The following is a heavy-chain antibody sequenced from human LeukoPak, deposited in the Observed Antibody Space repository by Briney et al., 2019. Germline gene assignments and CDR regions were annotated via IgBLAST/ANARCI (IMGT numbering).Heavy chain of an antibody. V-gene: IGHV1-2*02. J-gene: IGHJ6*03. CDR2: INPNSGGT. CDR1: GYTFTGYY. Sequence: ASVKVSCKASGYTFTGYYIHWVRQAPGQGLEWMGWINPNSGGTNYAQKFQGRVTMTRDTSISTAYMELSRLRSDDTAVYYCARGRYGSGSYDYYYYMDVWGKGTTVTISS. CDR3: ARGRYGSGSYDYYYYMDV. D-gene: IGHD3-10*01.